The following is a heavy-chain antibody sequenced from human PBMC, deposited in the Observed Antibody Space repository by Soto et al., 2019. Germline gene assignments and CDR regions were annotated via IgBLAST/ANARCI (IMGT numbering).Heavy chain of an antibody. J-gene: IGHJ3*02. V-gene: IGHV1-2*04. CDR3: AIGGIYGNNKSDAFDI. D-gene: IGHD3-16*01. Sequence: ASVKVSCKASGYTFTGYYMHWVRQAPGQGLEWMGWINPNSGGTNYAQKFQGWVTMTRDTSISTAYMELSRLRSDDTAVYYCAIGGIYGNNKSDAFDIWGQGTMVTVSS. CDR2: INPNSGGT. CDR1: GYTFTGYY.